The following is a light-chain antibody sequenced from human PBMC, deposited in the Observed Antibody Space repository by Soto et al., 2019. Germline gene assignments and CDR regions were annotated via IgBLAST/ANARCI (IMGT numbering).Light chain of an antibody. Sequence: FQMTQSPSTLSASVGDRVTITCRASQSIDSWLAWYQQRPGQAPKVVIYDASNLEPRVTPRFSGSGSGTQFTLTIGSLQPDDSATYYCQQYYTVPWTFGHGTKVEIK. CDR3: QQYYTVPWT. CDR1: QSIDSW. CDR2: DAS. J-gene: IGKJ1*01. V-gene: IGKV1-5*01.